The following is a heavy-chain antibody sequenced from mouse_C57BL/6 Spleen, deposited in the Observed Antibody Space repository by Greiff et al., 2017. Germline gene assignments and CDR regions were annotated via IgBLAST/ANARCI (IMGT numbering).Heavy chain of an antibody. Sequence: VQLQQSGAELVRPGASVKLSCTASGFKINDYYMHWVKQRPEQGLEWIGRIDPGDGDTEYAPKFQGKATMTADTSSNTAYLQLSSLTSEDTAVYYCTSGNQFAYWGEGTLVTGSA. V-gene: IGHV14-1*01. J-gene: IGHJ3*01. D-gene: IGHD2-1*01. CDR2: IDPGDGDT. CDR3: TSGNQFAY. CDR1: GFKINDYY.